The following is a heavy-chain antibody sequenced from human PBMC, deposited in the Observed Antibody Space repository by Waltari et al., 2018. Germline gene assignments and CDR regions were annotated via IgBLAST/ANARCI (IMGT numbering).Heavy chain of an antibody. V-gene: IGHV4-34*01. CDR3: ARSRGSQYYFDY. D-gene: IGHD3-10*01. J-gene: IGHJ4*02. Sequence: QVQLQQWGAGLLKPSETLSLTCAVYGGSFSGYYWSWIRQPPGKGLEWIGEINHSGSTNYNPSLKSRVTISVDTSKNQFSLKLSSVTAADTAVYYCARSRGSQYYFDYWGQGTLVTVSS. CDR2: INHSGST. CDR1: GGSFSGYY.